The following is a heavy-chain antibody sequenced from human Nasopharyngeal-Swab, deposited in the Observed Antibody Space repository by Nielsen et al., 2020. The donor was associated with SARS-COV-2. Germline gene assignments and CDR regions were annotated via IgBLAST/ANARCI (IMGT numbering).Heavy chain of an antibody. J-gene: IGHJ6*02. Sequence: WIRQPPGKGLEWIGSIYYSGSTNYNPSLKSRVTISVDTSKNQFSLKLSSVTAADTAVYYCARDRVTGFLGRVYYYYGMDVWGQGTTVTVSS. CDR3: ARDRVTGFLGRVYYYYGMDV. V-gene: IGHV4-39*07. D-gene: IGHD3-3*01. CDR2: IYYSGST.